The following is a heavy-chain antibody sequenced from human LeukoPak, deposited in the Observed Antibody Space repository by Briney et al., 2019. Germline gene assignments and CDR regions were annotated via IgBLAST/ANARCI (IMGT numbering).Heavy chain of an antibody. CDR3: ARKEYSSSLFDY. CDR2: IYYSGST. Sequence: SETLSLTCTVSGGSISSSSYYWGWIRQPPGKGLEWIGSIYYSGSTYYNPSLKSRVTISVDTSKNQFSLKLSSVTAADTAVYYCARKEYSSSLFDYWGQGTLVTVSS. J-gene: IGHJ4*02. D-gene: IGHD6-6*01. V-gene: IGHV4-39*07. CDR1: GGSISSSSYY.